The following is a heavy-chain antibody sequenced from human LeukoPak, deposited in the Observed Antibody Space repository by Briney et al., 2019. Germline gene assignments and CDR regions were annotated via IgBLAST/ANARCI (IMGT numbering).Heavy chain of an antibody. CDR2: INPSSGTT. CDR3: ARDYRGVGATGHFDH. J-gene: IGHJ4*02. V-gene: IGHV1-46*01. D-gene: IGHD1-26*01. CDR1: GYTFTKYY. Sequence: GASVNVSCKASGYTFTKYYIHWVRQAPGQGLEWMGMINPSSGTTNYAQKFQGRVTVTRDTSTSTVYMEVSSLRSEDTAIYYCARDYRGVGATGHFDHWGQATLVAVSS.